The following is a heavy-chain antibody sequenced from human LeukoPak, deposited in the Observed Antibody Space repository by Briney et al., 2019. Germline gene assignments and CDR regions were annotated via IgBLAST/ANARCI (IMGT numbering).Heavy chain of an antibody. D-gene: IGHD4-17*01. J-gene: IGHJ4*02. CDR1: GFTFDTYN. V-gene: IGHV3-21*04. CDR2: IRSYSSYI. Sequence: PGGSLRLSCAISGFTFDTYNLNWVRQAPGKGLEWVATIRSYSSYIHYADSVKGRFTISRDNSKNTLYLQMNSLRAEDTAVYYCAKDREDDYGDLFDYWGQGTLVTVSS. CDR3: AKDREDDYGDLFDY.